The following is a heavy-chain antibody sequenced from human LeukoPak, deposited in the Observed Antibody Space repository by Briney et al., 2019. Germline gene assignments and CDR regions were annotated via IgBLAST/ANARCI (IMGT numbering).Heavy chain of an antibody. J-gene: IGHJ6*03. D-gene: IGHD2-2*01. CDR1: GFTFSSYS. CDR3: ARLRPATASLGDYYYYMDV. V-gene: IGHV3-21*01. CDR2: ISSSSSYI. Sequence: GGSLRLSCAASGFTFSSYSMNWVRQAPGKGLEWVSSISSSSSYIYYADSVKGRFTISRYNAKNSLYLQMNSLRAEDTAVYYCARLRPATASLGDYYYYMDVWGKGTTVTVSS.